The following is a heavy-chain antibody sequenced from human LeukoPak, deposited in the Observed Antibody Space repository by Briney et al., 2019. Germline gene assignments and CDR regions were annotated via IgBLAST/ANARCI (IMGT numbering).Heavy chain of an antibody. D-gene: IGHD3-22*01. CDR2: MAYDGGNK. CDR3: AKGHDSSGYSQTFFDY. V-gene: IGHV3-30-3*01. Sequence: PGGSLRLSCVASGFTFSRYAMNWVRQAPGKGLEWVAVMAYDGGNKYYADSVEGRFTISRDNSKNTLYLQMNSLRAEDTAVYYCAKGHDSSGYSQTFFDYWGQGTLVTVSS. CDR1: GFTFSRYA. J-gene: IGHJ4*02.